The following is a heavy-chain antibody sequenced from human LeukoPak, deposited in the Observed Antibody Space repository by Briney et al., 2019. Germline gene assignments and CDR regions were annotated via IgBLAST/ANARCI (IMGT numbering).Heavy chain of an antibody. D-gene: IGHD2-21*02. CDR2: IIGNGGST. CDR3: VKDGLAFCGGDCYSYFDY. J-gene: IGHJ4*02. V-gene: IGHV3-64D*06. Sequence: PGGSLRLSCSASGFTFSVYAIHWVRQAPGKGLEYVSTIIGNGGSTYYADSVKGRFTISRDNSKNTVSLQMSSLRAEDTALYYRVKDGLAFCGGDCYSYFDYWGQGTLVTVSS. CDR1: GFTFSVYA.